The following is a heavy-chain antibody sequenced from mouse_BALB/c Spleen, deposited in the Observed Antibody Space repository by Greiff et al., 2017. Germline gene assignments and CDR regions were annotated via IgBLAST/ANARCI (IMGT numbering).Heavy chain of an antibody. CDR1: GYTFTSYT. J-gene: IGHJ1*01. Sequence: QVQLQQSAAELARPGASVKMSCKASGYTFTSYTMHWVKQRPGQGLEWIGYINPSSGYTEYNQKFKDKTTLTADKSSSTAYMQLSSLTSEDSAVYYCARAYGNPYWYFDVWGAGTTVTVSS. V-gene: IGHV1-4*02. CDR3: ARAYGNPYWYFDV. CDR2: INPSSGYT. D-gene: IGHD2-1*01.